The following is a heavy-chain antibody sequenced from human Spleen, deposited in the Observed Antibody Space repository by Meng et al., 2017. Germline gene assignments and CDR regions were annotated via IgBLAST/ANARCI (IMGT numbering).Heavy chain of an antibody. V-gene: IGHV4-34*01. CDR3: ARSLNYDILTGCPGSRCYYYGMDV. CDR1: GGSFSGYY. D-gene: IGHD3-9*01. Sequence: SETLSLTCAVYGGSFSGYYWSWIRQPPGKGLEWIGEINHSGSTNYNPSLKSRVTISVDTSKNQFSLKLSSVTAADTAVYYCARSLNYDILTGCPGSRCYYYGMDVWGQGTTVTVSS. CDR2: INHSGST. J-gene: IGHJ6*02.